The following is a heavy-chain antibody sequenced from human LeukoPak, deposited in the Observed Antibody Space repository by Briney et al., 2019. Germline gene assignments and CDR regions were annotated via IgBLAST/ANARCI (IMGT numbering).Heavy chain of an antibody. CDR3: ARGYYPLSPMTFYYDYVWGSYRSHAFDI. Sequence: GGSLRLSCAASGFTFSSYEMNWVRQAPGKGLEWVSYISSSGSTIYYADSVKGRFTISRDNAKNSLYLQMNSLRAEDTAVYYCARGYYPLSPMTFYYDYVWGSYRSHAFDIWGQGTMVTVSS. J-gene: IGHJ3*02. D-gene: IGHD3-16*02. V-gene: IGHV3-48*03. CDR2: ISSSGSTI. CDR1: GFTFSSYE.